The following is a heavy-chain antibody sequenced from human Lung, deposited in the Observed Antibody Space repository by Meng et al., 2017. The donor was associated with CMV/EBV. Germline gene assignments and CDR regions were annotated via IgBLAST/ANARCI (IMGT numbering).Heavy chain of an antibody. CDR2: INTYNGNT. CDR3: ARSITIFQIDY. J-gene: IGHJ4*02. V-gene: IGHV1-18*01. CDR1: DYSFTSYG. Sequence: ASXXVSCKASDYSFTSYGITWVRQAPGQGLEWMGWINTYNGNTNYAQKFQGRVTMTTDTSTSTAYMELRSLRSDDRAVYYCARSITIFQIDYWGQGRLVTVSS. D-gene: IGHD3-9*01.